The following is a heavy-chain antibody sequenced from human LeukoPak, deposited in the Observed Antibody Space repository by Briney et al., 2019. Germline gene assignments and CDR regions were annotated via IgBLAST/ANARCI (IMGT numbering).Heavy chain of an antibody. Sequence: GGSLILSCAASGFTVITNDMTWVRQAPGKGLEWVSVLYSDGNTKYADSVQGRFTISRDNSKNTLYLEMNSLSPDDTAVYYCARGVEPLAANTLAYWGQGTLVTVSS. CDR2: LYSDGNT. D-gene: IGHD1-14*01. V-gene: IGHV3-53*01. J-gene: IGHJ4*02. CDR1: GFTVITND. CDR3: ARGVEPLAANTLAY.